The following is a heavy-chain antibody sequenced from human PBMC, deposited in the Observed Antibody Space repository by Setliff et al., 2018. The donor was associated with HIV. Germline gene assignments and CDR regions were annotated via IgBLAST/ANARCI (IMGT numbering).Heavy chain of an antibody. CDR3: NIYYYYYMDV. J-gene: IGHJ6*03. CDR1: GGSISTYF. CDR2: IYYTGST. Sequence: PSETLSLTCTVSGGSISTYFWSWVRQTPGKGLEWIGYIYYTGSTSYNPSFRSRVTISVDTYKNQFSLMLDSVTAADTAVYYCNIYYYYYMDVCGKGTTVTVS. V-gene: IGHV4-59*01.